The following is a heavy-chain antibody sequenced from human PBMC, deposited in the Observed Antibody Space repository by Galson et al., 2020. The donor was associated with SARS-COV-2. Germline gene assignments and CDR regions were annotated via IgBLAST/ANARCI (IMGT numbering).Heavy chain of an antibody. V-gene: IGHV3-21*01. J-gene: IGHJ4*02. CDR2: ISSSSSYI. CDR3: ARDLKWLVDY. CDR1: GFTFSSYS. D-gene: IGHD6-19*01. Sequence: GESLKISCAASGFTFSSYSMNWVRQAPGKGLEWVSSISSSSSYIYYADSVKGRFTISRDNAKNSLYLQMNSLRAEDTAVYYCARDLKWLVDYWGQGTLVTVSS.